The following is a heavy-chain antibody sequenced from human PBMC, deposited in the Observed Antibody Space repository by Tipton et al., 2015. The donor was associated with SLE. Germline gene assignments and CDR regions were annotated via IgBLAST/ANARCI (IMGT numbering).Heavy chain of an antibody. CDR2: INPSGGST. D-gene: IGHD3-10*01. CDR3: ATVPYGPEWYFDY. CDR1: GYTFTSYY. Sequence: QSGAEVKKPGASVKVSCKASGYTFTSYYMHWVRQAPGQGLEWMGIINPSGGSTSYAQKFQGRVTMTRYTSTSTVYMELSSLRSEDTAVYYCATVPYGPEWYFDYWGQGTLVTVSS. V-gene: IGHV1-46*01. J-gene: IGHJ4*02.